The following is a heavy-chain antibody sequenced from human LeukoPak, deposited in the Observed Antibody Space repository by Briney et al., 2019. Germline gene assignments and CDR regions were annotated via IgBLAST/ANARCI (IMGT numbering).Heavy chain of an antibody. CDR2: ISSSSSYI. V-gene: IGHV3-21*04. CDR1: GFTFSSYS. J-gene: IGHJ1*01. Sequence: PGGSLRLSCAASGFTFSSYSMNWVRQAPGKGLEWVSSISSSSSYIYYADSVKGRFTISRDNAKNSLYLQMNSLRAEDTALYYCAKGTGIAVAVFQHWGQGTLVTVSS. D-gene: IGHD6-19*01. CDR3: AKGTGIAVAVFQH.